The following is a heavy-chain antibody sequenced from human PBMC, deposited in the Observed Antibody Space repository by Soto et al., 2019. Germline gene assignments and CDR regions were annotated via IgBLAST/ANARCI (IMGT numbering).Heavy chain of an antibody. Sequence: GGSLRLSCAASGFTFSSYGMHWVRQAPGKGLEWVAVISYDGSNKYYADSVKGRFTISRDNSKNTLYLQMNSLRAEDTAVYYCAKDKAKTLIDYWGQGTLVTVSS. CDR1: GFTFSSYG. CDR2: ISYDGSNK. J-gene: IGHJ4*02. CDR3: AKDKAKTLIDY. V-gene: IGHV3-30*18.